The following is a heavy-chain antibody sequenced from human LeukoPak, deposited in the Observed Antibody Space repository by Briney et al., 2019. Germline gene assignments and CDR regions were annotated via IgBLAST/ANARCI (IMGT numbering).Heavy chain of an antibody. CDR1: RYTFATYE. D-gene: IGHD1-14*01. J-gene: IGHJ5*02. Sequence: GASVKVSCKTSRYTFATYEINWVRQAAGQGLEWMGWVHPNSGNTDYAQKFRGRVTMTRNTSISTAYMELSSLRSEDTAVYYCSRGPRNDPWGQGTLVTVSS. CDR3: SRGPRNDP. CDR2: VHPNSGNT. V-gene: IGHV1-8*01.